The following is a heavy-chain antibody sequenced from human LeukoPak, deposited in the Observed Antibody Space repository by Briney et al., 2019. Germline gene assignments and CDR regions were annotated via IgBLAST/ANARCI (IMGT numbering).Heavy chain of an antibody. CDR1: GFTFSSYW. CDR2: ISSSGSTI. V-gene: IGHV3-48*04. J-gene: IGHJ5*02. D-gene: IGHD2-2*02. Sequence: GGSLRPSCAASGFTFSSYWMSWVRQAPGKGLEWVSYISSSGSTIYYADSVKGRFTISRDNAKNSLYLQMNSLRAEDTAVYYCARDRAVVVPAAISDGGWFDPWGQGTLVTVSS. CDR3: ARDRAVVVPAAISDGGWFDP.